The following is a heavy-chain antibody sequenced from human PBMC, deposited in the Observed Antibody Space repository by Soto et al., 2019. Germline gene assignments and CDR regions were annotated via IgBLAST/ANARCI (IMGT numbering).Heavy chain of an antibody. J-gene: IGHJ4*02. D-gene: IGHD1-26*01. Sequence: QVQLVQSGAEVKKPGASVKVSCKASGYTFTNYGISWVRQAPGQELEWMGWISANNGNTNYEQKLQGRVTMTTDTSTSTAYRELRSLRSDDTAVYYCARDRGSYALDYWGQGTLVTVSS. V-gene: IGHV1-18*01. CDR1: GYTFTNYG. CDR2: ISANNGNT. CDR3: ARDRGSYALDY.